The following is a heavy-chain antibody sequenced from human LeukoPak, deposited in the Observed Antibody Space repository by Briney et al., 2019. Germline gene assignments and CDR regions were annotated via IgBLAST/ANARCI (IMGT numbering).Heavy chain of an antibody. D-gene: IGHD3-10*01. V-gene: IGHV3-11*04. J-gene: IGHJ4*02. CDR2: ISGCGSTI. CDR1: GFTFSDYY. Sequence: GESLKISCAASGFTFSDYYMSWIRQAPGKGLEWVSYISGCGSTIYYADSVKGRFTISRDNAKNSLYLQMNSLRAEDTAVYYCAGTMVTRGFDYWGQGTLVTVSS. CDR3: AGTMVTRGFDY.